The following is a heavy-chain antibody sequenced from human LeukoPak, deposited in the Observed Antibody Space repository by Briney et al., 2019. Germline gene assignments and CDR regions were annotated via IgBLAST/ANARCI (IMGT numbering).Heavy chain of an antibody. V-gene: IGHV1-18*01. CDR1: GYTFTSYG. J-gene: IGHJ6*02. CDR3: ARQGAIAVAGAAYYYGMDV. D-gene: IGHD6-19*01. CDR2: ISAYNGNT. Sequence: ASVKVSCKASGYTFTSYGISWVRQAPGQGLEWMGWISAYNGNTNYAQKLQGRVTMTTDTSTSTAYMELRSLRSDDTAVYYCARQGAIAVAGAAYYYGMDVWGQGTTVTVSS.